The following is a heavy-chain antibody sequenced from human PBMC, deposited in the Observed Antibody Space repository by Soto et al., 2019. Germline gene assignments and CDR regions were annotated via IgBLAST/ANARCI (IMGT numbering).Heavy chain of an antibody. J-gene: IGHJ4*02. CDR1: GYTFTSYW. V-gene: IGHV5-51*01. CDR2: IYPSDSDI. Sequence: PGESLKISCKGSGYTFTSYWIGWVRQMPGEGLELMGVIYPSDSDIRYSPSFQGKVTISADKSITTAYLQCSSLKAADTAMYYCVRSGTSSGRFSDYWGQGALVTVSS. CDR3: VRSGTSSGRFSDY. D-gene: IGHD2-15*01.